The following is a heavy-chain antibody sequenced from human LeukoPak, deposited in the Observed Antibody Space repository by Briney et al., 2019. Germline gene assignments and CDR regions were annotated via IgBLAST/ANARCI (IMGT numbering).Heavy chain of an antibody. CDR3: AKEVLDDNWITIDY. D-gene: IGHD1-1*01. J-gene: IGHJ4*02. Sequence: GGSLRLSCAGSGFTFSSYAMNWVRQAPGKGLEWVTGINASGGSAYADSVKGRFTISRDNSKNTLYMQTNSLRAEDTALYYCAKEVLDDNWITIDYWGQGILVSVSS. V-gene: IGHV3-23*01. CDR1: GFTFSSYA. CDR2: INASGGSA.